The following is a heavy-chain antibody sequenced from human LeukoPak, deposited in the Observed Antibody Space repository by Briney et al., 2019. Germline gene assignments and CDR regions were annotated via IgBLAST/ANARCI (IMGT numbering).Heavy chain of an antibody. J-gene: IGHJ4*02. D-gene: IGHD3-16*01. CDR1: GYTFTDYY. CDR2: INPSSGGT. V-gene: IGHV1-2*02. Sequence: ASVKVSCKASGYTFTDYYIHWVRRAPGQGLEWVGWINPSSGGTRCAQKFQGRFTMTRDTSISTVYLDLNRLTFDDTAVYYCATDNYGTLDYWGQGTLVTVSS. CDR3: ATDNYGTLDY.